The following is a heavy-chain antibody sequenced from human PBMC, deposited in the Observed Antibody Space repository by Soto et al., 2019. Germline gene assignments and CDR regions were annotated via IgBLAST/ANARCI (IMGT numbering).Heavy chain of an antibody. V-gene: IGHV3-23*01. CDR1: GLTFSSYA. CDR2: ISGSGGST. CDR3: AKAKQWLASHYFDY. D-gene: IGHD6-19*01. J-gene: IGHJ4*02. Sequence: PGGSLRLSCAASGLTFSSYAMIWVRQAPGKGLEWVSAISGSGGSTYYADSVKGRFTTSRDNSKNTLYLQMNSLRAGDMAVYYCAKAKQWLASHYFDYWGQGTLVTVSS.